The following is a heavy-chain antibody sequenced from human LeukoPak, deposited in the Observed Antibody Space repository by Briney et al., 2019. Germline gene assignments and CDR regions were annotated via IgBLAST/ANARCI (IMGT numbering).Heavy chain of an antibody. Sequence: PSETLSLTCAVYSGSFNGYYWSWIRQPPGKGLEWIGGINHSGSTNYNPSLKSRVTMSVDTSKNQFSLKLGSVTAADPAVYYCARMTSGAFDMWGQGTMVTVSS. CDR1: SGSFNGYY. CDR3: ARMTSGAFDM. J-gene: IGHJ3*02. V-gene: IGHV4-34*01. CDR2: INHSGST.